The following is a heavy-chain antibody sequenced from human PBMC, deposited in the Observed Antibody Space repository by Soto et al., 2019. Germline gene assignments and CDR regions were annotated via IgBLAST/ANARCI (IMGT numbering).Heavy chain of an antibody. CDR3: IRGPRASSSGTGAY. J-gene: IGHJ4*02. CDR1: GFVFKMYY. Sequence: GGSLRLSCEASGFVFKMYYMHWVRQVPGKGPEWVSRISDDGKITTYAYSVKDRFTISRDNAKDTLYLQLDNLRGDDTGLYSCIRGPRASSSGTGAYWGQGTQVTVSS. V-gene: IGHV3-74*01. D-gene: IGHD2-2*01. CDR2: ISDDGKIT.